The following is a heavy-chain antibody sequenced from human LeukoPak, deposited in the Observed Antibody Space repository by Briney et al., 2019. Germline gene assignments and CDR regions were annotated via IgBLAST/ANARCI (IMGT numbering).Heavy chain of an antibody. D-gene: IGHD3-10*01. V-gene: IGHV1-69*05. CDR2: IIPIFGTA. J-gene: IGHJ4*02. CDR1: GGTFSSYA. CDR3: ARGMVRGVPGPYFDY. Sequence: VASVKVSCKASGGTFSSYAISWVRQAPGQGLEWMGGIIPIFGTANYAQKFQGRVTITTDESTSTAYMELSSLRSEDTAVYYCARGMVRGVPGPYFDYWGRGTLVTVSS.